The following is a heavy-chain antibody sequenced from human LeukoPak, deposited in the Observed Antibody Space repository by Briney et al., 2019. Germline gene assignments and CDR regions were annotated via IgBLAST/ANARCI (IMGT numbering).Heavy chain of an antibody. Sequence: AGGSLRLSCAASGFTFSSYWMSWVRQAPGKGLEWVANINQDGTEKYYVDSVKGRFTISRDNAKNSLDLQMNSLRVEDTGIYYCVKVAKYYYGSETYYFFEHWGQGTPVTASS. D-gene: IGHD3-10*01. V-gene: IGHV3-7*01. CDR1: GFTFSSYW. CDR2: INQDGTEK. J-gene: IGHJ4*02. CDR3: VKVAKYYYGSETYYFFEH.